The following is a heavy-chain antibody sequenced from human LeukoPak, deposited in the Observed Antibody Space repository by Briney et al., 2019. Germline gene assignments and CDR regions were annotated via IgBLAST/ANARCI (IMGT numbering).Heavy chain of an antibody. J-gene: IGHJ5*02. Sequence: GGSLRLSCAASGFTFSSYWMIWVRQAPGKGLEWVANIKEDGGEKYYVDSVKGRFTISRDNAKNSLYLQMNSLRVEDTAMYYCARTNADDFWSGYYLGWFDPWGQGTLVTVSS. D-gene: IGHD3-3*01. CDR2: IKEDGGEK. CDR3: ARTNADDFWSGYYLGWFDP. V-gene: IGHV3-7*03. CDR1: GFTFSSYW.